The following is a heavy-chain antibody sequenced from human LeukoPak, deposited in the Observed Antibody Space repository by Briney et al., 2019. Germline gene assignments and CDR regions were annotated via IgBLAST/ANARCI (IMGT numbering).Heavy chain of an antibody. D-gene: IGHD3-10*01. Sequence: GASVKVSCKASGYTFTGYFMNWVRQAPGQGLEWMGRINPNNGGTNYAQNLQGRVTMTRDTSISTAYMELSRLRSDDTAVYYCARGPLLTYFDYWGQGTLVTVSS. CDR2: INPNNGGT. CDR3: ARGPLLTYFDY. CDR1: GYTFTGYF. J-gene: IGHJ4*02. V-gene: IGHV1-2*06.